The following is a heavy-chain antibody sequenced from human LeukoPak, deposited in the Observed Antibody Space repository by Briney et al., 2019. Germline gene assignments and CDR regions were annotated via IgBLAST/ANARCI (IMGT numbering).Heavy chain of an antibody. V-gene: IGHV4-61*02. CDR3: ARLLGYCSGGSCYGWFDP. Sequence: SETLSLTCTVSGGSISSGSYYWSWIRQPAGKGLEWIGRIYTSGSTNYNPSLKSRVTISVDTSKNQFSLKLSSVTAADTAVYYCARLLGYCSGGSCYGWFDPWGQGTLVSVSS. CDR2: IYTSGST. J-gene: IGHJ5*02. CDR1: GGSISSGSYY. D-gene: IGHD2-15*01.